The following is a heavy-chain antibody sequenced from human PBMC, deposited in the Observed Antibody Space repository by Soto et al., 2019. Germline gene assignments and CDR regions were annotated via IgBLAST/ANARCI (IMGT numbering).Heavy chain of an antibody. D-gene: IGHD6-6*01. CDR3: ARENRIAARPGNAFDI. Sequence: QVQLVQSGAEVKKPGASVKVSCKASGYTFTSYGISWVRQAPGQGLEWMGWISAYNGNTNYAQKLQGRVTMTTDTSTSTADMELRSLRSDDTAVYYCARENRIAARPGNAFDIWGQGTMVTVSS. J-gene: IGHJ3*02. CDR1: GYTFTSYG. CDR2: ISAYNGNT. V-gene: IGHV1-18*01.